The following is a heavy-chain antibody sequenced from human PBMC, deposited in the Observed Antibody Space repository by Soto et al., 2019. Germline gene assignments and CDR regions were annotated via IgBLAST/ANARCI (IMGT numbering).Heavy chain of an antibody. V-gene: IGHV3-48*03. Sequence: EVHLVESGGGLVQPGGSLRLSCAASGFTFSDYEMNWVRQAPGKGLEWVSYISLSGTTIHYADSVKGRFTISRDNAKNSVYLQMNSLGVEDTAIYYCAREGGFDWFYPWGQGTLVAVSS. CDR2: ISLSGTTI. J-gene: IGHJ5*02. CDR3: AREGGFDWFYP. CDR1: GFTFSDYE.